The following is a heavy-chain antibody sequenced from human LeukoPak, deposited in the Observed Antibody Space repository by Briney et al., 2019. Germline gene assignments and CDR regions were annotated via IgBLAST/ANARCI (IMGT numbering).Heavy chain of an antibody. CDR2: IKQDGSEK. D-gene: IGHD2-2*01. CDR1: GFTFSSYW. CDR3: ARAHIVVLPAGPFDY. V-gene: IGHV3-7*01. J-gene: IGHJ4*02. Sequence: PGGSLRLSCAASGFTFSSYWMSWVRQAPGKGLEWVANIKQDGSEKYYVDSVKGRFTISRDNAKNSLYLQMSSLRAEDTAVYYCARAHIVVLPAGPFDYWGQGTLVTVSS.